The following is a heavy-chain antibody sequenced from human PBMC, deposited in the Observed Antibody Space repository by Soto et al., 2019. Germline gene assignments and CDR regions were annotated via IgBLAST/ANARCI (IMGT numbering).Heavy chain of an antibody. CDR3: EREGGFYDI. CDR2: ISSSSSTI. D-gene: IGHD3-9*01. V-gene: IGHV3-48*02. Sequence: EVQLVESGGGLVQPGGSMRLSCAASGFTFSSYSMNWVRQAPGRGLEWVSYISSSSSTIYYADSVKGRFTISSDNAKNSLYQQMTSVRDEDTAVYDCEREGGFYDIWGQGNLVTVSA. J-gene: IGHJ4*02. CDR1: GFTFSSYS.